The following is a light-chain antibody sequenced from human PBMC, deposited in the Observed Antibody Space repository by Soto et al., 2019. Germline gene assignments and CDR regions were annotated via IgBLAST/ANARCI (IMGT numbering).Light chain of an antibody. J-gene: IGLJ2*01. V-gene: IGLV1-40*01. CDR3: QSYDSSLSGVL. CDR1: SSNIGAGYD. Sequence: QSVLTQPPSVSGAPGKRVTISCTGSSSNIGAGYDVHWYQQLPGTAPKLLIYANSNRPSGVPDRFSGSKSGTSASLAITGLQAEDEADYYCQSYDSSLSGVLFGGGTKLTVL. CDR2: ANS.